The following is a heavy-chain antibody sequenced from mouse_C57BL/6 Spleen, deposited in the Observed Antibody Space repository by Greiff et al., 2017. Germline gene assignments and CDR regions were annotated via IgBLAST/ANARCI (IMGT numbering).Heavy chain of an antibody. J-gene: IGHJ2*01. CDR2: ITPSSGYT. CDR1: GYTFTSYW. Sequence: QVQLQQSGAELAKPGASVKLSCKASGYTFTSYWMHWVKQRPGQGLEWIGYITPSSGYTKYNQKFKDKATLTADKSSSTAYMQLSSLTYEDSAVYYCAMMGFITTVPFDYWGQGTTLTVSA. V-gene: IGHV1-7*01. CDR3: AMMGFITTVPFDY. D-gene: IGHD1-1*01.